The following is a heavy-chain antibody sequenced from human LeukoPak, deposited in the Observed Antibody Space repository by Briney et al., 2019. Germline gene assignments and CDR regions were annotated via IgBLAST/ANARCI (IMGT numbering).Heavy chain of an antibody. J-gene: IGHJ5*02. CDR2: ISGSGGST. CDR1: GFTFSSYA. V-gene: IGHV3-23*01. D-gene: IGHD3-22*01. Sequence: GGSLRLSCAASGFTFSSYAMSWVRQAPGKGLEWVSAISGSGGSTYCADSVKGRFTISRDNSKNTLYLQMNSLRAEDTAVYYCAKTPYYYDSSGQTNWFDPWGQGTLVTVSS. CDR3: AKTPYYYDSSGQTNWFDP.